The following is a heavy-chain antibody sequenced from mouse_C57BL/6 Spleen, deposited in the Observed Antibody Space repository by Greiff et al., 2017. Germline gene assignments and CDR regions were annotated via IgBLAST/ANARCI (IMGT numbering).Heavy chain of an antibody. CDR2: IYPGNSDT. V-gene: IGHV1-5*01. J-gene: IGHJ4*01. CDR3: TRGGYYEDYAMDY. CDR1: GYTFTSYW. D-gene: IGHD2-3*01. Sequence: VQLQQSGTVLARPVASVMMSCKTSGYTFTSYWMHWVKQRPGQGLEWIGAIYPGNSDTSYNQKFKGKAKLTAVTSASTDYMELSRLTNEDSAVYYCTRGGYYEDYAMDYWGQGTSVTVSS.